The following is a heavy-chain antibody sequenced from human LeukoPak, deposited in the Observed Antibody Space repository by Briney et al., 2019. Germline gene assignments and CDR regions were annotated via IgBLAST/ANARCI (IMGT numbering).Heavy chain of an antibody. CDR2: IYYSGST. Sequence: SETPSLTCTVSGGSISSYYWSWIRQPPGKGLEWIGYIYYSGSTNYNPSLKSRVTISVDTSKNQFSLKLSSVTAADTAVYYCARRRGYSGYDSGMDVWGQGTTVTVSS. D-gene: IGHD5-12*01. CDR1: GGSISSYY. CDR3: ARRRGYSGYDSGMDV. V-gene: IGHV4-59*08. J-gene: IGHJ6*02.